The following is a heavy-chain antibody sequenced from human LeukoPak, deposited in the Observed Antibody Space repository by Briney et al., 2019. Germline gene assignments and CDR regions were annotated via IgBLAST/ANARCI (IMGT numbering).Heavy chain of an antibody. CDR1: GFTFSSYS. D-gene: IGHD2-2*02. CDR2: ISSSSSYI. J-gene: IGHJ4*02. V-gene: IGHV3-21*01. CDR3: ARAAYCSSTSCYTLAENLY. Sequence: PGGSLRLSCAASGFTFSSYSMNWVRQAPGKGLEWVSSISSSSSYIYYADSVKGRFTISRDNAKNSLYLQMNSLRAEDTAVYYCARAAYCSSTSCYTLAENLYWGQGTLVTVSS.